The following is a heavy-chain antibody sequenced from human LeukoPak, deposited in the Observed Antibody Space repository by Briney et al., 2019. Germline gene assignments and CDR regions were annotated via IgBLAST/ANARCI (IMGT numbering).Heavy chain of an antibody. D-gene: IGHD5-18*01. CDR1: GFTFSSYA. CDR3: ARELSIRGGIQLWLTVPYFDY. Sequence: PGRSLRLSCAASGFTFSSYAMHWVRQAPGKGLEWVAVISYDGSNKYYADSVKGRFTISRDNSKNTLYLQMNSLRAEDTAVYYCARELSIRGGIQLWLTVPYFDYWGQGTLVTVSS. V-gene: IGHV3-30-3*01. J-gene: IGHJ4*02. CDR2: ISYDGSNK.